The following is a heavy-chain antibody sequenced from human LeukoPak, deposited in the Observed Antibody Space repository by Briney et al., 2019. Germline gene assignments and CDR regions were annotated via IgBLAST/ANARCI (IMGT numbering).Heavy chain of an antibody. Sequence: PGGSRRLSCAASGFTFSNAWMSWVRQAPGKGLEWVGRIKSKYDGGTTDYAAPVKGRFTISRDDSKNTLYLQMNSLKTEDTAVYYCTTEEWLHTYDAFDIWGQGTMVTVSS. D-gene: IGHD3-3*01. V-gene: IGHV3-15*01. CDR3: TTEEWLHTYDAFDI. CDR2: IKSKYDGGTT. CDR1: GFTFSNAW. J-gene: IGHJ3*02.